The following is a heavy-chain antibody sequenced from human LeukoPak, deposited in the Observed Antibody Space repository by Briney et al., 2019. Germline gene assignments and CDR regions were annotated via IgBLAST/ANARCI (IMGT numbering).Heavy chain of an antibody. CDR3: ARRGSGRNWFDP. V-gene: IGHV4-39*01. D-gene: IGHD1-26*01. CDR2: IFYSGST. Sequence: PSETLSLTCTVSGGSISSSTYYWGWIRQPPGKGLEWIGSIFYSGSTYYNPSLKSRVTISVDTSKNQFSLRLSSVTAADTAVYHCARRGSGRNWFDPWGQGTLVTVSS. J-gene: IGHJ5*02. CDR1: GGSISSSTYY.